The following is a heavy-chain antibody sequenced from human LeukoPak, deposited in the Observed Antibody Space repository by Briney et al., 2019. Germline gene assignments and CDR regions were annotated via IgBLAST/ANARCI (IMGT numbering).Heavy chain of an antibody. J-gene: IGHJ5*02. CDR3: AREVGATFWFDP. V-gene: IGHV1-69*01. CDR2: IIPIFGTA. CDR1: GGTFISYA. Sequence: SVKVSCKASGGTFISYAISWVRQAPGQGLEWMGGIIPIFGTANYAQKFQGRVTITADESTSTAYMELSSLRSEDTAVYYCAREVGATFWFDPWGQGILVTVSS. D-gene: IGHD1-26*01.